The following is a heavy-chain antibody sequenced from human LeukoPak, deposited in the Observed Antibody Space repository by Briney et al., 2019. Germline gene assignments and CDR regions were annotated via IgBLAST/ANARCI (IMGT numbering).Heavy chain of an antibody. CDR1: GFTVSSNY. V-gene: IGHV3-66*02. CDR2: IYSGGST. J-gene: IGHJ5*02. D-gene: IGHD3-10*01. CDR3: ARAPGAAVNWFDP. Sequence: PGGSLRLSCAASGFTVSSNYMSWVRQAPGKGLEWVSVIYSGGSTYYADSVKGRFTISRDNSKNTLYLQMNSLRAEDTAVYYCARAPGAAVNWFDPWGQGTLVTVSS.